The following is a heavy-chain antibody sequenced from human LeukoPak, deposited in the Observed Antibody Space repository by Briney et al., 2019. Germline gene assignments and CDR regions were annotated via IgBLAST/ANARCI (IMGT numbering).Heavy chain of an antibody. CDR3: AKYPLFGPAATWSSLYYFDY. V-gene: IGHV3-48*03. Sequence: GGSLRLSCAASGFTFSSYEMNWVRQAPGKGLEWVSYISSSGSTIYYADSVKGRFTISRDNSKNTLYLQMNSLRAEDTAVYYCAKYPLFGPAATWSSLYYFDYWGQGTLVTVSS. CDR2: ISSSGSTI. D-gene: IGHD2-2*01. CDR1: GFTFSSYE. J-gene: IGHJ4*02.